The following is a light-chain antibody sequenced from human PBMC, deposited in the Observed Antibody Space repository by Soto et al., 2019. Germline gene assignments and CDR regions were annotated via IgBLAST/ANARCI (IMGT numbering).Light chain of an antibody. Sequence: DIQMTPSLSSLSASVGDRVTITCQANQDINNSLNWYQQRPGEAPKLLIYAASILEAGVPSRFSGSGFVTTFTLTISSLQPEDFATYYCQQFDNRPLTFGGGTKVELK. V-gene: IGKV1-33*01. J-gene: IGKJ4*01. CDR1: QDINNS. CDR3: QQFDNRPLT. CDR2: AAS.